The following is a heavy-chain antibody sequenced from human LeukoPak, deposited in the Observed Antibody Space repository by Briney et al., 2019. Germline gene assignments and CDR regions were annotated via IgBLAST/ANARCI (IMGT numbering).Heavy chain of an antibody. J-gene: IGHJ4*02. V-gene: IGHV5-51*01. D-gene: IGHD1-26*01. Sequence: PGGSLQISCQGSGSNFTSYWMGWARQLPGKGLEGMGIIYPGESDTRYSPSFQGQFTISADKSISTAYLQWSSLKASDTAMYYCARRDETNVGFDYWGQGTLVTVSS. CDR2: IYPGESDT. CDR1: GSNFTSYW. CDR3: ARRDETNVGFDY.